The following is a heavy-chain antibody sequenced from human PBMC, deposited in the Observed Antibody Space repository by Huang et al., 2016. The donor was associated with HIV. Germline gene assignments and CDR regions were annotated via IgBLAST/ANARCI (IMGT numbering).Heavy chain of an antibody. Sequence: EVQLLESGGGLVQPGGSLRLSCAASIFTFSTSAMSWVRQAPGKGLEWVSGIMGSGSSTYYADSVKGRFTISRDNSRNTLYLQMKSLRVEDTAIYYCAKGSERSLTGPKYQYYFDYWGQGTLVTVSS. CDR2: IMGSGSST. J-gene: IGHJ4*02. V-gene: IGHV3-23*01. CDR3: AKGSERSLTGPKYQYYFDY. CDR1: IFTFSTSA. D-gene: IGHD3-3*01.